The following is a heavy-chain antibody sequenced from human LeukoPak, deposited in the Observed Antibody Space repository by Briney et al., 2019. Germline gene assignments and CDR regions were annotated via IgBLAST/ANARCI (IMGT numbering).Heavy chain of an antibody. CDR3: ASTTGWFGKTLDY. Sequence: SETLSLTCTVSGGSISSSTYYWGWIRQPPGKGLEWIGSMYYSGNIYYNPSLKSRVTISVDTSKNQLSLKLSSVTAADTAVYYCASTTGWFGKTLDYWGQGTLVTVSS. CDR2: MYYSGNI. CDR1: GGSISSSTYY. J-gene: IGHJ4*02. D-gene: IGHD1-1*01. V-gene: IGHV4-39*07.